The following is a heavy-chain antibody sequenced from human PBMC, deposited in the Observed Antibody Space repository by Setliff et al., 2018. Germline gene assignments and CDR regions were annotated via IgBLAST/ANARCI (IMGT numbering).Heavy chain of an antibody. D-gene: IGHD3-16*01. Sequence: PGGSLRLSCAASGFTFSSYTMNWVRQAPGQGLEWVSSISYNSVYIFYVDSVKGRFTISRDNAKNSLYLQMDSLRVEDTAMYFCARDRGGGLYDYWGRGTLVTVSS. CDR1: GFTFSSYT. CDR3: ARDRGGGLYDY. CDR2: ISYNSVYI. J-gene: IGHJ4*02. V-gene: IGHV3-21*06.